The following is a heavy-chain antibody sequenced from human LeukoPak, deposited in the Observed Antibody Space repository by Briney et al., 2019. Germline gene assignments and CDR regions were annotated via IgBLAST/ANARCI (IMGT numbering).Heavy chain of an antibody. D-gene: IGHD5-18*01. CDR2: IYTSGST. CDR3: ARDAPHTAQDAFDI. CDR1: GGSISGYY. Sequence: SETLSLTCTVSGGSISGYYWSWIRQPAGKGLEWIGRIYTSGSTNYNPSLKSRVTMSVDTSKNQFSLKLSSVTAADTAVYYCARDAPHTAQDAFDIWGQGTMVTVSS. V-gene: IGHV4-4*07. J-gene: IGHJ3*02.